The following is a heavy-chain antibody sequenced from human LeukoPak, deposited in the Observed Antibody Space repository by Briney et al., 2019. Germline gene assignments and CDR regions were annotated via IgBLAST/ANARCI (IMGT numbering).Heavy chain of an antibody. CDR1: GYTFTSYD. J-gene: IGHJ5*02. CDR2: MNPNSGNT. V-gene: IGHV1-8*01. D-gene: IGHD2-2*02. CDR3: ARVYCSSTSCYNGGFDP. Sequence: ASVKVSGKASGYTFTSYDINWVRQATGQGLEWMGWMNPNSGNTGYAQKFQGRVTMTRNTSISTAYMELSSLRSEDTAVYYCARVYCSSTSCYNGGFDPWGQGTLVTVSS.